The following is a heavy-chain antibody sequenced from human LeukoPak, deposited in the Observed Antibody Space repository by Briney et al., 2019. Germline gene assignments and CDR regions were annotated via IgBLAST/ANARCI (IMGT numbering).Heavy chain of an antibody. J-gene: IGHJ4*02. CDR1: GGSISSSNYY. CDR3: AAQCGGDCSYFFDY. V-gene: IGHV4-61*02. Sequence: HSETLSLTCAVSGGSISSSNYYWSWTRQPAGQGLEWIGRIYTSGSTNYNPSLKSRVSMSVDTSKNQFSLKLSSVTAADTAVYYCAAQCGGDCSYFFDYWGQGTLVTVSS. CDR2: IYTSGST. D-gene: IGHD2-21*01.